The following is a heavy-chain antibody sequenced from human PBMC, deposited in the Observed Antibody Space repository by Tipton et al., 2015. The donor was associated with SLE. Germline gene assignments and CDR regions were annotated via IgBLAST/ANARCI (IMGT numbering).Heavy chain of an antibody. CDR1: GWSFSGHH. V-gene: IGHV4-34*01. J-gene: IGHJ6*02. D-gene: IGHD5-24*01. CDR2: IDQDGYA. CDR3: ARQFNPKGYHFAMDV. Sequence: TLSLTCAVYGWSFSGHHWTWIRQSPGKGLEWIGEIDQDGYAYYSPSLKSRVTISIDTSKIQFSLKLTSVTAADTAVYYCARQFNPKGYHFAMDVWGQGTTVTVSS.